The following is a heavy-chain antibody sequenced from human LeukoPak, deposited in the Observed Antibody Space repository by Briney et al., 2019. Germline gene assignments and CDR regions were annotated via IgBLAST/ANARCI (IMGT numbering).Heavy chain of an antibody. V-gene: IGHV1-2*02. CDR2: INPNSGGT. D-gene: IGHD3-3*01. Sequence: ASVKVSFKASGYTFTGYYMHWVRQAPGQGLEWMGWINPNSGGTNYAQKFQGRVTMTRDTSISTAYMELSRLRSDDTAVYYCARDLDDFWSGYSQYYFDYWGQGTLVTVSS. J-gene: IGHJ4*02. CDR1: GYTFTGYY. CDR3: ARDLDDFWSGYSQYYFDY.